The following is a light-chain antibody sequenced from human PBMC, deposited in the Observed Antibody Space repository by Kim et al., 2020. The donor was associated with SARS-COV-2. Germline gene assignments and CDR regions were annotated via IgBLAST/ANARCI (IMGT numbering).Light chain of an antibody. Sequence: SITISCTGTSDDIGDVNLVSWYQQYPDKAPKLIIYEVNKRPSGISNRFSGSKSGSTASLTISGLQAEDEADYYCCSFAGVVTADVFGTGTKVTVL. J-gene: IGLJ1*01. V-gene: IGLV2-23*02. CDR3: CSFAGVVTADV. CDR1: SDDIGDVNL. CDR2: EVN.